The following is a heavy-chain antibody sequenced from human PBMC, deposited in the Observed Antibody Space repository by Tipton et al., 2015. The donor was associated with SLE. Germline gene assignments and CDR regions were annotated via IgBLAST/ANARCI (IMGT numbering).Heavy chain of an antibody. CDR3: ARRRSYDYYYYYYYMDV. J-gene: IGHJ6*03. Sequence: TLSLTCAVYGGSFSGYYWSWIRQPPGKGLEWIGYIYDSGSTNYNPSLKSRVTISVDTSKNQFSLKLSSVTAADTAVYYCARRRSYDYYYYYYYMDVWGKGTTVTVS. D-gene: IGHD5-12*01. V-gene: IGHV4-59*12. CDR2: IYDSGST. CDR1: GGSFSGYY.